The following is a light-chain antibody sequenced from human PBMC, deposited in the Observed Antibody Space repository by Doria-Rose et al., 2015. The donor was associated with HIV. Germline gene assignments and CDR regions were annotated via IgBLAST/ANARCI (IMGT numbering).Light chain of an antibody. V-gene: IGKV4-1*01. CDR2: WAS. CDR3: QQYYDTPS. Sequence: DIRLTQSPESLGMSLGERATLNCKSNQSLLYTSKNYLAWYQQKPGQPPKLLIYWASTRQSAVPARFSGSGSGTDFTLAISSLEAEDVAVYYCQQYYDTPSFGPGTTV. J-gene: IGKJ3*01. CDR1: QSLLYTSKNY.